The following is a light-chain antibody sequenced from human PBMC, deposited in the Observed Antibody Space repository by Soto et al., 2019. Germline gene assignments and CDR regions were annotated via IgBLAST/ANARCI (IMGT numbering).Light chain of an antibody. CDR3: TSHAGSINVV. J-gene: IGLJ2*01. Sequence: QSVLTQPPSASGSPGQSVTISCTGTSSDIGAYNYVSWYQQHPGKAPKLMIYEVSKRPSGVPDRFSGSKSGNTASLTVSGLQAEDEADYYCTSHAGSINVVFGGGTKVTVL. CDR1: SSDIGAYNY. V-gene: IGLV2-8*01. CDR2: EVS.